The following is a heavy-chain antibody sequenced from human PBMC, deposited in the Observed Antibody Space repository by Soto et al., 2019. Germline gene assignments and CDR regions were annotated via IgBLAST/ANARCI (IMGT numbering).Heavy chain of an antibody. V-gene: IGHV4-38-2*01. CDR1: GDSIIGIYH. CDR3: ARTGGPSHGLGMDV. J-gene: IGHJ6*02. CDR2: IYHTGTT. Sequence: SETLSLTCAVSGDSIIGIYHWAWIRQSPGRGLEWIASIYHTGTTYYTPSLESRVTISVDTSKNQFSLRLSSVTAADSAVYFCARTGGPSHGLGMDVWGQGTTVTVSS. D-gene: IGHD3-16*01.